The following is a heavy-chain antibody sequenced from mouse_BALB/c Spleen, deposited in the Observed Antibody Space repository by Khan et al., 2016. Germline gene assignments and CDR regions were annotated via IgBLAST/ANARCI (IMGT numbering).Heavy chain of an antibody. CDR3: ATYVHYEGFAY. CDR1: AYSITSGYY. CDR2: ISYDGSN. J-gene: IGHJ3*01. V-gene: IGHV3-6*01. D-gene: IGHD2-1*01. Sequence: EVELVESGPGLVKPSQSLSLTCSVTAYSITSGYYWNWLRQFPGNKLELMGYISYDGSNNYPPSLTSRISTTRDTSKNQFFLKLNSVTNEDTATYYCATYVHYEGFAYWGQGTLVTVSA.